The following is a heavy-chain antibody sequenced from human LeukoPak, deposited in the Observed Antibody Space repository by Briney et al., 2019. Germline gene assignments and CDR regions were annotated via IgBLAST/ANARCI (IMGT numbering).Heavy chain of an antibody. V-gene: IGHV4-34*01. CDR2: INHSGST. Sequence: SETLSLTCAVYGGSFSGYYRSWIRQPPGKGLEWIGEINHSGSTNYNPSLKSRVTISVDTSKNQFSLKLSSVTAADTAVYYCARVSITGTMDAFDIWGQGTMVTVSS. D-gene: IGHD1-7*01. CDR3: ARVSITGTMDAFDI. J-gene: IGHJ3*02. CDR1: GGSFSGYY.